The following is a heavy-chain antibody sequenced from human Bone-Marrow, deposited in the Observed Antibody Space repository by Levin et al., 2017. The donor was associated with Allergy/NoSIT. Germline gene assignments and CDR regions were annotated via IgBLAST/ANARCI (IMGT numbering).Heavy chain of an antibody. V-gene: IGHV3-48*03. CDR1: GFILSSYE. J-gene: IGHJ3*02. D-gene: IGHD6-6*01. Sequence: GESLKISCAASGFILSSYEVNWVRQAPGKGLEWISYISSSGNTIYYADSVKGRFTISRDNAKNSLYLQMNSLRADDTAMYYCAKSGTYSSSSGAFDIWGQGTRVTVSS. CDR3: AKSGTYSSSSGAFDI. CDR2: ISSSGNTI.